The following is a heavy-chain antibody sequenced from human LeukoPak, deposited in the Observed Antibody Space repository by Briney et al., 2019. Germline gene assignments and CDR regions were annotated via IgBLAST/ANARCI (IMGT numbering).Heavy chain of an antibody. J-gene: IGHJ3*02. Sequence: GRSLRLSCAASGFTFSSYGMHWVRQAPGKGLEWVAVISYDGSNKYYADSVKGRFTISRDNSKNALYLQMNSLRAEDTAVYYCAKDLLHIVVVTDPFKGSAFDIWGQGTMVTVSS. V-gene: IGHV3-30*18. D-gene: IGHD2-21*02. CDR3: AKDLLHIVVVTDPFKGSAFDI. CDR2: ISYDGSNK. CDR1: GFTFSSYG.